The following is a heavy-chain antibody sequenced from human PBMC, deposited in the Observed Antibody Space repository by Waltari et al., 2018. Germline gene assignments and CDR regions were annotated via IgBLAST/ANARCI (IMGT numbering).Heavy chain of an antibody. V-gene: IGHV4-59*11. CDR3: ARGPRTWGGYYSY. D-gene: IGHD3-3*01. CDR1: GGSISSHY. CDR2: IYYSGST. Sequence: QVQLQESGPGLVKPSETLSLTCTVSGGSISSHYWSWIRQPPGKGLEWIGYIYYSGSTNDNPSLKSRVTISVDTSKNQFSLKLSSVTAADTAVYYCARGPRTWGGYYSYWGQGTLVTVSS. J-gene: IGHJ4*02.